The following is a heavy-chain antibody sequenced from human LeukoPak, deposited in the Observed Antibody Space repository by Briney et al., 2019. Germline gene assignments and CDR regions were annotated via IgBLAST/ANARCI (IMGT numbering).Heavy chain of an antibody. CDR2: IYYSGST. CDR3: ARTRAYGGRPDY. Sequence: PSETLSLTCTVSGGSISTYYWGWIRQPPGKGLEWIGYIYYSGSTNYNPSLKSRVTISVDASKNQFSLKLNSVTAADTAVYYCARTRAYGGRPDYWGQGTLVTVSS. J-gene: IGHJ4*02. CDR1: GGSISTYY. V-gene: IGHV4-59*01. D-gene: IGHD4-23*01.